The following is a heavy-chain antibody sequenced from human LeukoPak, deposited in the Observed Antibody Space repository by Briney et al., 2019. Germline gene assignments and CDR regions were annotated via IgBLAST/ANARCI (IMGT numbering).Heavy chain of an antibody. CDR1: GGSISSGGYY. V-gene: IGHV4-30-2*01. Sequence: PSQTLSLTCTVSGGSISSGGYYWSWIRQPPGKGLEWIGEINHSGSTNCNPSLKSRVTISVDTSKNQFSLKLSSVTAADTAVYYCARGVGYCSGGSCYNYYYGMDVWGQGTTVTVSS. CDR2: INHSGST. D-gene: IGHD2-15*01. CDR3: ARGVGYCSGGSCYNYYYGMDV. J-gene: IGHJ6*02.